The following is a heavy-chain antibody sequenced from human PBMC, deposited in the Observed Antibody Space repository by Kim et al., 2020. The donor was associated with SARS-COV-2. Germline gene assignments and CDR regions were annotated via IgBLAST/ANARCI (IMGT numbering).Heavy chain of an antibody. Sequence: GGSLRLSCAASGFTFSSYAMSWVRQAPGKGLEWVSSISGSGENTYYTGSGKGRFTISRDNSKNTLYLQMNSLRAEDTAVYYCANLGGTDNGFYVAEFYY. J-gene: IGHJ6*01. CDR1: GFTFSSYA. CDR3: ANLGGTDNGFYVAEFYY. D-gene: IGHD2-15*01. CDR2: ISGSGENT. V-gene: IGHV3-23*01.